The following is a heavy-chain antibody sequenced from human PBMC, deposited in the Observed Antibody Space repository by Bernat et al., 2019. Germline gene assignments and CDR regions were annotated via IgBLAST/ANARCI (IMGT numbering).Heavy chain of an antibody. CDR3: ARSACTKGACRAWHFDL. Sequence: QVQLVQSGAEVKKPWASVKVSCKASGYTFTSYAMHWVRQAPGQRLEWMGWINAGNGNTKYSQSFQDRVTITRDTSASTAFMDLSSLISEDTAVYYCARSACTKGACRAWHFDLWGRGTLVTVSS. CDR1: GYTFTSYA. CDR2: INAGNGNT. V-gene: IGHV1-3*01. J-gene: IGHJ2*01. D-gene: IGHD2-8*01.